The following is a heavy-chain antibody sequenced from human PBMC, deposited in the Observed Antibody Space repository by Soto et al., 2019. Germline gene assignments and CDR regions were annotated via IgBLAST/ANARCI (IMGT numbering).Heavy chain of an antibody. CDR1: GYSVTSYW. CDR2: IYPGDSDT. V-gene: IGHV5-51*01. J-gene: IGHJ4*02. CDR3: ARLEGGPFDY. Sequence: PXESLKISCKGSGYSVTSYWLAWVRQMPGKGLEWMGSIYPGDSDTRYSPSFQGQVTISADKSISTAYLQWSSLKASDTAMYYCARLEGGPFDYWGQGAPVTVSS. D-gene: IGHD3-16*01.